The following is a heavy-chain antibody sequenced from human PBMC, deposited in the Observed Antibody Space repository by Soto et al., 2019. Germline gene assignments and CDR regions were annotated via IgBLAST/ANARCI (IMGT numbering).Heavy chain of an antibody. CDR2: IFYSGDT. CDR3: VGTGTTDDF. V-gene: IGHV4-30-4*01. D-gene: IGHD1-7*01. CDR1: GASVNTGDYY. J-gene: IGHJ1*01. Sequence: VQLQGSGPGLVKPSQTLSLTCTVSGASVNTGDYYWSYIRQSPGKGLEWLGYIFYSGDTDYNPSLKSRATLSLNTSRNHISLTLTSVTGADTAVYFCVGTGTTDDFWGQGTLVTVSS.